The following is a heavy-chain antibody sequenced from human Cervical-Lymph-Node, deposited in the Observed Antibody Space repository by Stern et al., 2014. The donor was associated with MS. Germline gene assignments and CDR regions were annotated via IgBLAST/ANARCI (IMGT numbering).Heavy chain of an antibody. CDR2: IYYTGSV. D-gene: IGHD2-15*01. Sequence: QLQLQESGPGLVKPSETLSLTCTVSGGSLRSYYWNWIRQAPGKGLEWLGFIYYTGSVNYNPSLSSRVAMSVDTSKNQFSLTVSSVTAADTAVYYCAREGEYCSGSRCYPFLDYWGQGTLVTVSS. V-gene: IGHV4-59*01. CDR3: AREGEYCSGSRCYPFLDY. CDR1: GGSLRSYY. J-gene: IGHJ4*02.